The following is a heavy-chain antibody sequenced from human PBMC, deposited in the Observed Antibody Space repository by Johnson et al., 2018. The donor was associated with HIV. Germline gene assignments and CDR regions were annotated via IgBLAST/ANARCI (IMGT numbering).Heavy chain of an antibody. V-gene: IGHV3-23*04. D-gene: IGHD1-26*01. J-gene: IGHJ3*02. CDR3: ARESANSGGYSGAFDI. CDR1: GFTFSSYA. Sequence: EKLVESGGGLVQPGGSLRLSCAASGFTFSSYAMSWVRQAPGKGLEWVSAISGSGGSTYYADSVKGRFTISRDNSKNTLYLQMNSLRAEDTAVYYCARESANSGGYSGAFDICGQGTMVTVSS. CDR2: ISGSGGST.